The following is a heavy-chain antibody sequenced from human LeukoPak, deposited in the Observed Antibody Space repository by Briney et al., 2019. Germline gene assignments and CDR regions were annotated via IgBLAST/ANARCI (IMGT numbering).Heavy chain of an antibody. Sequence: GGSLRLSCAASGFTFNIYAMSWVRHAPGKGLEWVSALSANGVNTYYRGSVKGRFTISRDNAKNSLYLQMNSLRAEDTAVYYCAREEHGNPPTPVDYWGQGSLVTVSS. CDR1: GFTFNIYA. CDR2: LSANGVNT. CDR3: AREEHGNPPTPVDY. J-gene: IGHJ4*02. D-gene: IGHD1/OR15-1a*01. V-gene: IGHV3-23*01.